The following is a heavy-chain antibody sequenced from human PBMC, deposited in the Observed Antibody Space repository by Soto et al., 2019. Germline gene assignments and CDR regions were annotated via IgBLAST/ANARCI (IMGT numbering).Heavy chain of an antibody. Sequence: EVQLVESGGGLVKPGGSLRLSCAVSGFTFSEAWMNWVRQAPGKGLEWVGRIKSKAGGGTIDYAAPVKGRLTISRDDSKDTLYLQINSLKTADTGVYYCTTDGNFGGVFFAFHLWGQGIMLTVSS. CDR2: IKSKAGGGTI. CDR3: TTDGNFGGVFFAFHL. CDR1: GFTFSEAW. V-gene: IGHV3-15*07. J-gene: IGHJ3*01. D-gene: IGHD3-10*01.